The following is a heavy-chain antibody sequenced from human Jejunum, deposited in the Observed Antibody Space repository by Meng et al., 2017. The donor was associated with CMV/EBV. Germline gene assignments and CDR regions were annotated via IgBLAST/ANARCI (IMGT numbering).Heavy chain of an antibody. D-gene: IGHD6-19*01. J-gene: IGHJ4*02. CDR2: IRNDGTNK. V-gene: IGHV3-30*02. CDR3: AKDVAVAGHFDS. CDR1: GFNFNSYG. Sequence: VQLVGVGGGVVQPGESLRLSCAASGFNFNSYGMHWVRQAPGKGLEWLAFIRNDGTNKYYADSVKGRFFILRDTSKNTVYLQLNSLRIEDTAMYYCAKDVAVAGHFDSWGQGTLVTVSS.